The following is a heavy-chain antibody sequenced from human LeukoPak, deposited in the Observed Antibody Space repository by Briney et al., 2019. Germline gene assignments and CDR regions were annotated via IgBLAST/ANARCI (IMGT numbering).Heavy chain of an antibody. J-gene: IGHJ4*02. CDR2: IYYSGST. V-gene: IGHV4-59*01. D-gene: IGHD4-17*01. CDR1: GGSISSYY. Sequence: PSETLSLTCTASGGSISSYYWSWIRQPPGKGLEWIGYIYYSGSTNYNPSLKSRVTISVDTSKNQFSLKLSSVTAADTAVYYCARGIYGDYAPSSFDYWGQGTLVTVSS. CDR3: ARGIYGDYAPSSFDY.